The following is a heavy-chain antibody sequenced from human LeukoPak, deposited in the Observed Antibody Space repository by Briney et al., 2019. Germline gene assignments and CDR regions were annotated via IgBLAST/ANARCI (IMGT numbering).Heavy chain of an antibody. CDR3: AREDTPSYCSGGSCNDAFDI. V-gene: IGHV1-46*01. D-gene: IGHD2-15*01. J-gene: IGHJ3*02. CDR2: INPSGCST. Sequence: VASVRVSCKASEDTFSVYYMHWVRQAPGQGLEWIGIINPSGCSTSYAQKFQGRVTMTRDMSTSTVYMELSSLRSEDTAVYYCAREDTPSYCSGGSCNDAFDIWGQGTMVTVSS. CDR1: EDTFSVYY.